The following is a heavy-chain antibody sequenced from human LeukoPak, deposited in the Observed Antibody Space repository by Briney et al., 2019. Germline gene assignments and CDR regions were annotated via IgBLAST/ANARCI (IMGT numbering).Heavy chain of an antibody. V-gene: IGHV5-51*01. CDR1: GYTFTSYW. CDR3: ARHWGSRDYYYYMDV. Sequence: GESLKISCEGSGYTFTSYWIAWVRQMPGKGLEWMGIIYPGDSDTRYSPSFQGQVTISADKSISTAYLQWSSLKASDTAMYYCARHWGSRDYYYYMDVWGKGTTVTISS. J-gene: IGHJ6*03. D-gene: IGHD7-27*01. CDR2: IYPGDSDT.